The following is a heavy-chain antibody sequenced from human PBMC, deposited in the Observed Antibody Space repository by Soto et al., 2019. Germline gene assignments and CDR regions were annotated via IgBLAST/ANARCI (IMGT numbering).Heavy chain of an antibody. CDR3: TRGGGISTPVNWFDP. CDR1: GYIFTSYY. CDR2: INPSASVT. D-gene: IGHD3-16*01. Sequence: ASVKVSCKASGYIFTSYYIHWVRQAPGKGLEWMGIINPSASVTNYAQKFQGRLTMTGDSSTSTVYLELTSLRSEDTALYYCTRGGGISTPVNWFDPWGQGTLVTVSS. J-gene: IGHJ5*02. V-gene: IGHV1-46*03.